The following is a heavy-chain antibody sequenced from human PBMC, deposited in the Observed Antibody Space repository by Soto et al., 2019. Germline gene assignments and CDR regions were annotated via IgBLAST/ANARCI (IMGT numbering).Heavy chain of an antibody. CDR1: GFTFSDSA. CDR3: TTGLDY. J-gene: IGHJ4*02. V-gene: IGHV3-73*01. CDR2: IRSKTNSYAT. D-gene: IGHD1-1*01. Sequence: HPGGSLRLSCAASGFTFSDSAIHWVRQASGKGLEWVGRIRSKTNSYATAYAVSVKGRFTISRDDSTAYLQMNSLRTEDTAVYYCTTGLDYWGQGTLVTVSS.